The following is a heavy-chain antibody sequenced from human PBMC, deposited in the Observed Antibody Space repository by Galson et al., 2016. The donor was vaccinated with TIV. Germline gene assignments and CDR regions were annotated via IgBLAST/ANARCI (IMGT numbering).Heavy chain of an antibody. CDR1: GFTFSTYA. CDR3: AKRKNYGGDAFDL. V-gene: IGHV3-23*01. D-gene: IGHD4-23*01. CDR2: IVGTGGTT. J-gene: IGHJ3*01. Sequence: SLRLSCAASGFTFSTYAMNWVRQAPGKGLEWVSGIVGTGGTTYYADSVKGRFTISRDNSKNTLYLQMNSLRAEDTAVYCCAKRKNYGGDAFDLWGQGTLVTVSS.